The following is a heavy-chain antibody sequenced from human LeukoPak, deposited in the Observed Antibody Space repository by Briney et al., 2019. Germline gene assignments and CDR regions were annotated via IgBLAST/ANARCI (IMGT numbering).Heavy chain of an antibody. J-gene: IGHJ4*02. D-gene: IGHD6-19*01. V-gene: IGHV1-24*01. CDR2: FDPEDGET. CDR3: ATLYPGSSGWYFRY. CDR1: GYTLTELS. Sequence: ASVKVSCKVSGYTLTELSMHWVRQAPGKGLEWMGGFDPEDGETIYAQKFQGRVTMIEDTSTDTAYMELSSLRSEDTAVYYCATLYPGSSGWYFRYWGQGTLVTVSS.